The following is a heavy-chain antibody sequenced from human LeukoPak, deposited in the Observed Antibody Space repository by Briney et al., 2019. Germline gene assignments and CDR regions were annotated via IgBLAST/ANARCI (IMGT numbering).Heavy chain of an antibody. Sequence: SETLSLTCTVSGYAISRGYYWGWIRQPPGKGLEWIGSIYRSGSTYYNPSLNSRVAISLDTSKNQFSLKVSSLTAADTAVYYCATVSRVAAGWHKKRYYYYYMDVWGKGTTVTVSS. J-gene: IGHJ6*03. V-gene: IGHV4-38-2*02. CDR3: ATVSRVAAGWHKKRYYYYYMDV. D-gene: IGHD5-24*01. CDR2: IYRSGST. CDR1: GYAISRGYY.